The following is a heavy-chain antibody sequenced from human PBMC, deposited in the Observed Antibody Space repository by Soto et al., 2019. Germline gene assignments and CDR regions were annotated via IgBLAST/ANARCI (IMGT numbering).Heavy chain of an antibody. V-gene: IGHV4-59*01. CDR2: IYYSGST. J-gene: IGHJ4*02. D-gene: IGHD5-12*01. CDR1: GGSISSYY. Sequence: SETLSLTCTVSGGSISSYYWSWIRQPPGKGLEWIGYIYYSGSTNYNPSLKSRVTISVDTSKNQFSLKLSSVTAADTAVYYCASLYSGYDFVDYWGQGTLVTVSS. CDR3: ASLYSGYDFVDY.